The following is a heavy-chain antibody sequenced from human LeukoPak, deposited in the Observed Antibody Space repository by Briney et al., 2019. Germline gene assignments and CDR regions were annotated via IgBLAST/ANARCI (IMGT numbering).Heavy chain of an antibody. CDR2: IYTSGST. CDR1: GGSISSGSYY. V-gene: IGHV4-61*02. CDR3: ARGVISSWSYYFDY. D-gene: IGHD6-13*01. J-gene: IGHJ4*02. Sequence: PSQTLSLTCTVSGGSISSGSYYWSWIRQPAVKGLEWIGRIYTSGSTNYNPSLKSRVTISVDTSKNQFSLKLSSVTAADTAVYYCARGVISSWSYYFDYWGQGTLVTVSS.